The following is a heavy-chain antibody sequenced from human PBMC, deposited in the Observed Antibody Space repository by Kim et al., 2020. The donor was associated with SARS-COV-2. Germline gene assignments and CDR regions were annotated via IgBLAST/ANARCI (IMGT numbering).Heavy chain of an antibody. D-gene: IGHD3-3*01. Sequence: SETLSLTCAVSGGSISSSNWWSWVRQPPGKGLEWIGEIYHSGSTNYNPSLKSRVTISVDKSKNQFSLKLSSVTAADMAVYYCARVQRITIFGVVIEGYGMDVWGQGTTVTVSS. V-gene: IGHV4-4*02. J-gene: IGHJ6*02. CDR2: IYHSGST. CDR3: ARVQRITIFGVVIEGYGMDV. CDR1: GGSISSSNW.